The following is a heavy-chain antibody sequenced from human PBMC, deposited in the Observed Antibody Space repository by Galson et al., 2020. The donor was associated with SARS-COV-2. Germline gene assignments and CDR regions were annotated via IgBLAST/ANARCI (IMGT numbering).Heavy chain of an antibody. Sequence: GESLKISCAASGFTFSSYAMHWVRQAPGKGLECVAVISYDGSNKYYADSVKGRFTISRDNSKNTLYLQMNSLRAEDTAVYYCASSLLWFGEPTGYWGQGTLVTVSS. J-gene: IGHJ4*02. V-gene: IGHV3-30*04. CDR1: GFTFSSYA. CDR2: ISYDGSNK. CDR3: ASSLLWFGEPTGY. D-gene: IGHD3-10*01.